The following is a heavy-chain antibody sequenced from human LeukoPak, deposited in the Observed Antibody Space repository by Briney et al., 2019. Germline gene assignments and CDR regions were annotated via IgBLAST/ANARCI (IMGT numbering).Heavy chain of an antibody. D-gene: IGHD2-15*01. CDR1: GFTSDDYA. Sequence: PGGSLRLSCAASGFTSDDYAMHWVRHAPGKGLEWVSGISWSSGSIGYADSVKGGFTISRDNAKNSLYLQMNSLRAEDMALYYCARGIYCSGGSCPPKVRYFDLWGRGTLVTVSS. CDR2: ISWSSGSI. CDR3: ARGIYCSGGSCPPKVRYFDL. V-gene: IGHV3-9*02. J-gene: IGHJ2*01.